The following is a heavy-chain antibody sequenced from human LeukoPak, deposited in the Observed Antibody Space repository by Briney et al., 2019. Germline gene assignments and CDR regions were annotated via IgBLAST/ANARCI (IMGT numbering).Heavy chain of an antibody. Sequence: GGSLSLSCAASGFTFSIYAMSWVRQAPGKGLEWVSAISGSGGTAYYADSVKGRFTISRDNSKNTLYLQMSSLRAEDTAVYYCAKKGYYDGSGYYMYYFDHWGQGTLVTVSS. V-gene: IGHV3-23*01. CDR3: AKKGYYDGSGYYMYYFDH. D-gene: IGHD3-22*01. CDR2: ISGSGGTA. J-gene: IGHJ4*02. CDR1: GFTFSIYA.